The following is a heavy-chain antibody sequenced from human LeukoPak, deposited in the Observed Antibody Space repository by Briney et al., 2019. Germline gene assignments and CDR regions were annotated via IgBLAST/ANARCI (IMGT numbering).Heavy chain of an antibody. D-gene: IGHD5-18*01. CDR1: GYTFTSYG. Sequence: APVKASCKASGYTFTSYGISWVRRAPGHGLEWMGWISAYNGNTNYTQKLQGRVTMTKDTSKSTAYMELRSLRSDCTAVYYCARGYTARSYFAYGGQGTLVTVSS. CDR3: ARGYTARSYFAY. J-gene: IGHJ4*02. CDR2: ISAYNGNT. V-gene: IGHV1-18*01.